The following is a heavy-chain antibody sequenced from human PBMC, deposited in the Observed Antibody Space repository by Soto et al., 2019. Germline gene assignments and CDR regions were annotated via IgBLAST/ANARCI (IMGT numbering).Heavy chain of an antibody. V-gene: IGHV4-59*08. J-gene: IGHJ4*02. CDR3: ARHGPIAAAGTVFDY. D-gene: IGHD6-13*01. CDR2: IYYSGST. CDR1: GGSISNYY. Sequence: SETLSLTCTVSGGSISNYYWSWIRQPPGKGLEWIGYIYYSGSTRYNPSLKSRVTISVDTSKNQFSLKLSSVTAAGTAVYYCARHGPIAAAGTVFDYWGQGTLVTVSS.